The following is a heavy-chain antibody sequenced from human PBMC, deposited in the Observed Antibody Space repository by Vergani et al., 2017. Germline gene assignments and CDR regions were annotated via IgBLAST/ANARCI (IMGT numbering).Heavy chain of an antibody. Sequence: QVQLQESGPGLVKPSETLSLTCTVSGYSISSGYYWGWIRQPPGKGLEWIGSIYHSGSTYYNPSLKSRVIISEDMSKNQFSLKLSSVTAADTAVYYCCRGVRGVIYFDYWGQGTLVTVSS. D-gene: IGHD3-10*01. CDR3: CRGVRGVIYFDY. J-gene: IGHJ4*02. V-gene: IGHV4-38-2*02. CDR2: IYHSGST. CDR1: GYSISSGYY.